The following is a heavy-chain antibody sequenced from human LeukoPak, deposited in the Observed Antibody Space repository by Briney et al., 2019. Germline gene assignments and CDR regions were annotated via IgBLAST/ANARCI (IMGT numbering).Heavy chain of an antibody. V-gene: IGHV4-39*01. Sequence: PSETLSLTCTVSGDSISSSSSYWGWIRQPPGEGLEWIGSIYYSGSTYYNASLQSRVTISIDMSKNQFSLRLSSVTAADTAMYYCVKSGGYGLIDYWGQGTLVTVSS. CDR1: GDSISSSSSY. CDR2: IYYSGST. D-gene: IGHD6-19*01. CDR3: VKSGGYGLIDY. J-gene: IGHJ4*02.